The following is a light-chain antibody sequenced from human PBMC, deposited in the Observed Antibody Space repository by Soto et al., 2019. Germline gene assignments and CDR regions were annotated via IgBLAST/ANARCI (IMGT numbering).Light chain of an antibody. J-gene: IGKJ2*01. Sequence: EIVLTQSPGTLSLSPGERATLSCRASQTVSTNFLAWYQQKNGQAPRLLIHGASARATGTPDRFSGSGSGTYFTLTISRLEPEDFAVYYCQQFGTSPRYTFGRGTKLEIK. CDR2: GAS. CDR1: QTVSTNF. V-gene: IGKV3-20*01. CDR3: QQFGTSPRYT.